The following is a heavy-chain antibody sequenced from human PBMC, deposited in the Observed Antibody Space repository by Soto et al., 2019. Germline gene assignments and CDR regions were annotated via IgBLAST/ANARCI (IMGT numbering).Heavy chain of an antibody. Sequence: GASVKVSCKASGATFSSYAISWVRQAPGQGLEWMGGIIPIFGTANYAQKFQGRVTITADKSTSTAYMELSSLRSEDTAVYYCARVAIAAAEYYFDYWGQGTRVTSPQ. CDR1: GATFSSYA. V-gene: IGHV1-69*06. J-gene: IGHJ4*02. CDR3: ARVAIAAAEYYFDY. CDR2: IIPIFGTA. D-gene: IGHD6-13*01.